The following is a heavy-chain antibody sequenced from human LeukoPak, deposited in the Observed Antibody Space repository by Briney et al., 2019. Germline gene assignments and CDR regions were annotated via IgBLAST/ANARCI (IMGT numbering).Heavy chain of an antibody. CDR3: ARGGGVVTATPDFDY. V-gene: IGHV5-51*01. J-gene: IGHJ4*02. Sequence: GESLKISCRGSGYNFATYWIGWVRQMPGKGLEWMGINYPGDSDSRYSPSFQGQVTMSVDKSISTAYLQWSSLKASDTAMYYCARGGGVVTATPDFDYWGQGTLVTVSS. D-gene: IGHD2-15*01. CDR1: GYNFATYW. CDR2: NYPGDSDS.